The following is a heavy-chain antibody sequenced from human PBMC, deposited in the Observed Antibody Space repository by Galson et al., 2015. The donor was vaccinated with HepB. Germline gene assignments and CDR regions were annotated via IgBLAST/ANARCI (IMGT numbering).Heavy chain of an antibody. CDR2: MFHSGSS. V-gene: IGHV4-59*01. CDR3: AREGPSGIDDY. CDR1: SGPINTYY. Sequence: LSLTCSVPSGPINTYYWSWIRQTPGKGLEWIGSMFHSGSSSYNPSLKSRVSMSLESSKNQFSLKLKSVTAADTAVYYCAREGPSGIDDYWGQGTLVTVSS. D-gene: IGHD6-13*01. J-gene: IGHJ4*02.